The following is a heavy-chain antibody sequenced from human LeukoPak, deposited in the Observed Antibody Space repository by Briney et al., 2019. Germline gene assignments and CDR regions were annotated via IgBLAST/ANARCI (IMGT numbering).Heavy chain of an antibody. CDR3: ARDDPSNDYGDFDY. CDR2: ISSRRYST. D-gene: IGHD4-17*01. J-gene: IGHJ4*02. CDR1: GFSFRGHH. V-gene: IGHV3-11*01. Sequence: GGSLTLSCAASGFSFRGHHMAWIRQAPGGGLQWLGYISSRRYSTYYAESVKGRITISRDNAKNSVHLQMSSLTVDDTAVYYCARDDPSNDYGDFDYWGQGTLVTVSS.